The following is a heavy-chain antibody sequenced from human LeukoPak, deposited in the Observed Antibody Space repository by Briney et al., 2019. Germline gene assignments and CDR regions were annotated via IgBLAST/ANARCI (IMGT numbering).Heavy chain of an antibody. CDR3: AREIPNWTYDFWSGYPPGYFDY. D-gene: IGHD3-3*01. CDR2: IYYSGST. J-gene: IGHJ4*02. Sequence: SETLSLTCTVSGGSISSYYWSWIRQPPGKGLEWIGCIYYSGSTNYNPSLKSRVTISVDTSKNQFSLKLSSVTAADTAVYYCAREIPNWTYDFWSGYPPGYFDYWGQGTLVTVSS. CDR1: GGSISSYY. V-gene: IGHV4-59*01.